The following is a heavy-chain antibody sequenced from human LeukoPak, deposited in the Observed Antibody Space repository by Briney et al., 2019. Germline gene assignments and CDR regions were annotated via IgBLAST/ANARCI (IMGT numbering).Heavy chain of an antibody. CDR1: GYTFTSYG. D-gene: IGHD6-13*01. CDR3: ARARPYSSSPNWFDP. CDR2: ISAYNGNT. V-gene: IGHV1-18*04. J-gene: IGHJ5*02. Sequence: GASVKVSCKASGYTFTSYGISWVRQAPGQGLDLMGWISAYNGNTNYAQKLQGRVTMTTDTSTSTAYMELRSLRSDDTAVYYCARARPYSSSPNWFDPWGQGTLVTVSS.